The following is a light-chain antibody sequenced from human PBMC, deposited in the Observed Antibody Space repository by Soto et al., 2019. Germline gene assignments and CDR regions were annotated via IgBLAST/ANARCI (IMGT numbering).Light chain of an antibody. J-gene: IGKJ1*01. CDR1: QSVSSSY. CDR3: QQYGSSLTWT. V-gene: IGKV3-20*01. CDR2: GAS. Sequence: EIVLTQSPGTLSLSPGERATLSCRASQSVSSSYLAWYQQKPGHAPRLLIYGASSRATGIPDRCSGSGSGTEFTITISRLEPEDFAVYYCQQYGSSLTWTFGQGTKVEIK.